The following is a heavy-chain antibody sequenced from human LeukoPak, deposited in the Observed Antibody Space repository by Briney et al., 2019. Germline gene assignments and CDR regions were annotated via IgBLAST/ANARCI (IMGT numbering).Heavy chain of an antibody. D-gene: IGHD3-10*01. J-gene: IGHJ6*03. Sequence: GGSLRLSCAASEFTFSSYWMSWVRQAPGKGLEWVANIKQDGSEKYYVDSVKGRFTISRDNAKDSLYLQMNSLRAEDTAVYYCARAIWFGELYYMDVWGKGTTVTVSS. CDR2: IKQDGSEK. CDR1: EFTFSSYW. V-gene: IGHV3-7*01. CDR3: ARAIWFGELYYMDV.